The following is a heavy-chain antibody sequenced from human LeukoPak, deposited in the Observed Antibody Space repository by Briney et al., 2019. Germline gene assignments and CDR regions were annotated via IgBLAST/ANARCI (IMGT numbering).Heavy chain of an antibody. D-gene: IGHD6-13*01. V-gene: IGHV3-7*01. CDR1: GFTFSSYW. CDR2: IKQDGSEK. CDR3: TREAAAGIDY. J-gene: IGHJ4*02. Sequence: GGSLRLSCAASGFTFSSYWMSWVRQAPGKGLEWVATIKQDGSEKYYLDSVKGRFTISRDNAKNSLYLQMNSLRAEDTAVYFCTREAAAGIDYWGQGTLITVSS.